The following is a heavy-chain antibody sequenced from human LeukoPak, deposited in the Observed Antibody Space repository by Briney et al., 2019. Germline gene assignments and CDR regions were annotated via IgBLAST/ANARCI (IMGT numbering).Heavy chain of an antibody. Sequence: SETLSLTCTVSGGSISSYYWSWIRQPAGKGLEWIGRIYTSGSTNCNPSLKSRVTMSVDTSKNQFSLKLSSVTAADTAVYYCAREVNYYDILTGYSSHDAFDIWGQGTMVTVSS. CDR3: AREVNYYDILTGYSSHDAFDI. D-gene: IGHD3-9*01. CDR2: IYTSGST. V-gene: IGHV4-4*07. J-gene: IGHJ3*02. CDR1: GGSISSYY.